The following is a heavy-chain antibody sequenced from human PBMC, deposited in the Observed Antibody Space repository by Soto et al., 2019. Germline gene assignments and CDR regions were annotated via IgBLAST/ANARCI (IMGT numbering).Heavy chain of an antibody. J-gene: IGHJ4*02. CDR1: GFTFTSYA. CDR2: IGTRSGDL. D-gene: IGHD1-26*01. Sequence: PGGSLRLSXAASGFTFTSYAMTWVRQGPGKGLEWVSSIGTRSGDLLYADSVKGRFTISRDNSRNTLHLQMNSLRDEDTAIYYCAKRSPSGTYYFDFWGQGTLVTVSS. CDR3: AKRSPSGTYYFDF. V-gene: IGHV3-23*01.